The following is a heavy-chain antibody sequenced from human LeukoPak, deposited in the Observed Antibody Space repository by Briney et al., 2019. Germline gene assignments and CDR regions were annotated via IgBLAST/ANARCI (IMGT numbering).Heavy chain of an antibody. CDR1: GYTFTGYY. CDR2: INPNSGGT. CDR3: ARGRRLDSGYDYGNFDY. J-gene: IGHJ4*02. D-gene: IGHD5-12*01. V-gene: IGHV1-2*02. Sequence: ASVKVSCKASGYTFTGYYMHWVRQAPGQGLEWMGWINPNSGGTNYAQKFQGRVTMTRDTSISTAYMELSRLRSDDTAVYYCARGRRLDSGYDYGNFDYWGQGTLVTVSS.